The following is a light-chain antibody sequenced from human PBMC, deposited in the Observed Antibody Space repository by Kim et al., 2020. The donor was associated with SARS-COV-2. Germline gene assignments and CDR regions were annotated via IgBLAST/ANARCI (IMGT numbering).Light chain of an antibody. CDR2: DVS. V-gene: IGLV2-14*03. CDR1: SSDVGGYNY. CDR3: SSYTSSSTLYV. J-gene: IGLJ1*01. Sequence: QSALTQPASVSGSPGQSITISCTGTSSDVGGYNYVSWYQQHPAKAPKLMIYDVSNRPSGVSNRFSGSKSGNTASLTISGLQAEDESDYYCSSYTSSSTLYVFGTGTNVTFL.